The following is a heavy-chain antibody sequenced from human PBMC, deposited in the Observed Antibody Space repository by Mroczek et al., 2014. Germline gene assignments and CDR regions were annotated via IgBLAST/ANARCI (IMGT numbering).Heavy chain of an antibody. J-gene: IGHJ4*02. CDR3: AREMLRPYSSGWYQIDY. V-gene: IGHV4-61*02. D-gene: IGHD6-19*01. Sequence: QVQLQESGPGLVKPSQTLSLTCTVSGGSISSGSYYWSWIRQPAGKGLEWIGRIYTSGSTNYNPSLKSRVTMSVDTSKNQFSLKLSSVTAADTAVYYCAREMLRPYSSGWYQIDYWGQGTLVTVSS. CDR2: IYTSGST. CDR1: GGSISSGSYY.